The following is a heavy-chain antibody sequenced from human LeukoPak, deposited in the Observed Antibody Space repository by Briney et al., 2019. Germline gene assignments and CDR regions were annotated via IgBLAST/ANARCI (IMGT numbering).Heavy chain of an antibody. Sequence: GGSLRLSCAASGFTFSAYGMHWVRQAPGRGLEWVAFIRFDGSNKYYADSVKGRFIISRDDSRNMLYLQMNSLRIEDTAVYYCANLPQSSGDLFIDYWGQGTPATVSS. J-gene: IGHJ4*02. V-gene: IGHV3-30*02. CDR3: ANLPQSSGDLFIDY. D-gene: IGHD3-10*01. CDR1: GFTFSAYG. CDR2: IRFDGSNK.